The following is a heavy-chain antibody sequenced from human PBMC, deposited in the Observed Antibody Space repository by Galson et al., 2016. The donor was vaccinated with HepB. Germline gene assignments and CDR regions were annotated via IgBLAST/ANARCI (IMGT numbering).Heavy chain of an antibody. D-gene: IGHD3-10*01. CDR3: ARHYNYSYAY. CDR2: IAPSASYT. Sequence: QSGAAVKKPGESLRISCTASGYSFTTYWITCVRQIPGKGLAWLGTIAPSASYTNYNPSFRGHVTISIYKSIATAYLQRSSLTASDTAIYYCARHYNYSYAYWGQGALVTVSS. J-gene: IGHJ4*02. V-gene: IGHV5-10-1*01. CDR1: GYSFTTYW.